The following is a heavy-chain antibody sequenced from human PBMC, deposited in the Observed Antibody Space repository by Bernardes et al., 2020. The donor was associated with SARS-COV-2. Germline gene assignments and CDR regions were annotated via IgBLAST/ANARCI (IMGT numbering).Heavy chain of an antibody. CDR1: GFTVSSYA. CDR2: ISDSGDST. CDR3: SRLFGVETVVVIKPMSFYYYLDV. V-gene: IGHV3-23*01. J-gene: IGHJ6*03. Sequence: GGSLRLSCAASGFTVSSYAMSWVRQAPGKGLEWVSGISDSGDSTYYTNTVNGRFTISRDNSKNTLYLQMNSLRAGDTAIYYCSRLFGVETVVVIKPMSFYYYLDVWGQGTTVTVSS. D-gene: IGHD3-22*01.